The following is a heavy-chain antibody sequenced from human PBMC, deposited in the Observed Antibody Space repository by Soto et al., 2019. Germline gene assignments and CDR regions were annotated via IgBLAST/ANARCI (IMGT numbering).Heavy chain of an antibody. Sequence: QVQLQESGPGLVKPSQTLSLTCTVSGGSISSGDYYWSWIRQPPGKGLEWIGYIYYSGSTYYNPSLKSRVTISVDTSKNQFSLKLSSVTAADTAVYYCARGISGWYAAYGMDVWGQGTTVTVSS. CDR2: IYYSGST. CDR3: ARGISGWYAAYGMDV. J-gene: IGHJ6*02. D-gene: IGHD6-19*01. V-gene: IGHV4-30-4*01. CDR1: GGSISSGDYY.